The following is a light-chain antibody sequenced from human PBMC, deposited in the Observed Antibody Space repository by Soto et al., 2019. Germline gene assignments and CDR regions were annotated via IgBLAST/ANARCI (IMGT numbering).Light chain of an antibody. CDR2: EAT. Sequence: SALTQPASVSGSPGQSITISCTGTSSDVGCYDLVTWYQQHPGTAPKLMIYEATKRPPSVSDRFSGSKSGNTASLTISGLQAEDEADYFCCSYAGSTTFVVFGGGTKLTVL. V-gene: IGLV2-23*02. CDR1: SSDVGCYDL. CDR3: CSYAGSTTFVV. J-gene: IGLJ2*01.